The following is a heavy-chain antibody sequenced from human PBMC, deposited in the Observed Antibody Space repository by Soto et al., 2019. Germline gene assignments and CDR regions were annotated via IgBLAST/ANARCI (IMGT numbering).Heavy chain of an antibody. CDR3: ARAPRSRVTTLLTGYYYYGMDV. J-gene: IGHJ6*02. CDR2: IYHSGTT. D-gene: IGHD4-17*01. V-gene: IGHV4-38-2*01. Sequence: SETLCLTCAVSGDSITSIYHWAWIRQPPGRGLEWVASIYHSGTTYYNPSLKSRVTISVDTPKNQFSLKLSSVTAADTAVYYCARAPRSRVTTLLTGYYYYGMDVWGQGTTVTVSS. CDR1: GDSITSIYH.